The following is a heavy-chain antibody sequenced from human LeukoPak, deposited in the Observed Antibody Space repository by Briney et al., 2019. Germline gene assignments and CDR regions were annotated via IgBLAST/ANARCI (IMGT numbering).Heavy chain of an antibody. Sequence: SETLSLTCTVSGGSISSSSYYWGWIRQPPGKGLEWIGSIYYSGSTYYNPSLKSRVTISVDTSKNQFSLKLSSVTAADTAVYYCAREMVVAATWAFDIWGQGTMVTVSS. CDR2: IYYSGST. V-gene: IGHV4-39*07. CDR1: GGSISSSSYY. J-gene: IGHJ3*02. D-gene: IGHD2-15*01. CDR3: AREMVVAATWAFDI.